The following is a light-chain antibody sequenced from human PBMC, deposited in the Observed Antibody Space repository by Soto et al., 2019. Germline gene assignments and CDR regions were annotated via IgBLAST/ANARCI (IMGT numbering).Light chain of an antibody. CDR1: SDISVSEYT. Sequence: QSVLTQPPSSSASPGASARLTCSLPSDISVSEYTIYWYQQKPGSPPRYLLYYYSDSDKGQGSGVPSRFSGSKSGNTASLTISGLQADDEADYYCSSYTRSSTLIIFGSGTKVTVL. V-gene: IGLV5-37*01. CDR2: YYSDSDK. J-gene: IGLJ1*01. CDR3: SSYTRSSTLII.